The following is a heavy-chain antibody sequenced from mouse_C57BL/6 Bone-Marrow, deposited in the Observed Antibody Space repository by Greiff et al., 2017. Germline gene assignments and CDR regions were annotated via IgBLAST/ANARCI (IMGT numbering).Heavy chain of an antibody. CDR3: ARSYYGSSSWFVY. D-gene: IGHD1-1*01. V-gene: IGHV8-8*01. J-gene: IGHJ3*01. CDR2: IWWDDDK. CDR1: GFSLSTFGLG. Sequence: QVTLKESGPGILQPSQTLSLTCSFSGFSLSTFGLGIGWIRQPSGKGLDWLAHIWWDDDKYYNPALKSRLTVSKDTSKNQVFLKIANVVTADTATYYCARSYYGSSSWFVYWGQGTLVTVSA.